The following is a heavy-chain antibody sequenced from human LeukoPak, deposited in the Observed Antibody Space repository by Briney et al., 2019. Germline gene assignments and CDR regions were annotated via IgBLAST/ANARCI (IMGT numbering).Heavy chain of an antibody. D-gene: IGHD6-13*01. CDR3: ARFYRWAFDI. CDR2: IKQDGREK. J-gene: IGHJ3*02. V-gene: IGHV3-7*01. Sequence: GGSLRLPCAASGFTFSSNWMSGVRQPPGKGLEWVANIKQDGREKYYLDSVRGGFPTPRTNPKHSLYLQMNSLRADDTAVYYCARFYRWAFDIWGQGTMVTVSS. CDR1: GFTFSSNW.